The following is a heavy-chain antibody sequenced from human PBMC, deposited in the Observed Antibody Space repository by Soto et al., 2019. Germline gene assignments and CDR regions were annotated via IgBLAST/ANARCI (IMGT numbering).Heavy chain of an antibody. CDR1: GYTFTSYD. V-gene: IGHV1-8*01. D-gene: IGHD3-3*01. J-gene: IGHJ4*02. Sequence: VSVKVSCKASGYTFTSYDINWVRQATGQGLEWMGWMNPNSGNTGYAQKFQGRVTITRDTSASTAYMELSSLRSEDTAVYYCARDHYDFWSGHYFDYWGQGTLVTVSS. CDR2: MNPNSGNT. CDR3: ARDHYDFWSGHYFDY.